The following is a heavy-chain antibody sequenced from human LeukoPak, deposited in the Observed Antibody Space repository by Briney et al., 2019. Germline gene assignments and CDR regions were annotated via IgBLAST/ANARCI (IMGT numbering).Heavy chain of an antibody. CDR1: GFIFSTYG. V-gene: IGHV3-30*19. CDR2: IWYDGSQR. J-gene: IGHJ4*02. D-gene: IGHD2-15*01. Sequence: GGSLRLSCVASGFIFSTYGLHWVRQSPGRGLEWVAVIWYDGSQRYYADSVKGRFTISRDDSRNTLYLQMNSLRAEDTAVYYCARQDCSGGSCYLDCWGQGTLVTVSS. CDR3: ARQDCSGGSCYLDC.